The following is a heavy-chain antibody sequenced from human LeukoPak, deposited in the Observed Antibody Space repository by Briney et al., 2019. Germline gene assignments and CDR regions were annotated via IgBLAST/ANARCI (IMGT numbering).Heavy chain of an antibody. J-gene: IGHJ3*02. Sequence: GGSLRLSCAASGSTFSSYSMNWVRQAPGKGLEWVSSISSSSSYIYYADSVKGRFTISRDNAKNSLYLQMNSLRAEDTAVYYCAKFFTGEYVRAFDIWGQGTMVTVSS. CDR2: ISSSSSYI. CDR1: GSTFSSYS. D-gene: IGHD3-10*02. CDR3: AKFFTGEYVRAFDI. V-gene: IGHV3-21*01.